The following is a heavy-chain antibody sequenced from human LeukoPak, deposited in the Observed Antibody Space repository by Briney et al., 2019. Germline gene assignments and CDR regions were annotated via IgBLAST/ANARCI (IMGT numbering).Heavy chain of an antibody. V-gene: IGHV3-11*01. Sequence: GGSLRLSCAASGFTFSDYYMSWIRQAPGKGLEWVSYISSSGSTIYYADSVKGRFTISRDNAKNSLYLQMNSLRAEDTAVYYCARDLIGSSWYASYYYYGMDVWGQGTTVTVSS. J-gene: IGHJ6*02. CDR3: ARDLIGSSWYASYYYYGMDV. D-gene: IGHD6-13*01. CDR2: ISSSGSTI. CDR1: GFTFSDYY.